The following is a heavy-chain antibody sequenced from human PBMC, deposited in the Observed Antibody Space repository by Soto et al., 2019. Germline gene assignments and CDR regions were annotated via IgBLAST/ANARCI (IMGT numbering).Heavy chain of an antibody. V-gene: IGHV4-59*01. CDR2: IYYSGST. J-gene: IGHJ4*02. Sequence: SSETLSLTCTVSGGSISSYYWSWIRQPPGKGLEWIGYIYYSGSTNYNPSLKSRVTISVDTSKNQFSLKLSSVTAADTAVYYCARDRRGGYYDSSGPFDYWGQGTLVTVSS. D-gene: IGHD3-22*01. CDR1: GGSISSYY. CDR3: ARDRRGGYYDSSGPFDY.